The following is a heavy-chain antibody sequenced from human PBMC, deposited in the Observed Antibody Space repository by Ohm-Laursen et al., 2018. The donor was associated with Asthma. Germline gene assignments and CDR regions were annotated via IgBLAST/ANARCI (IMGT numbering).Heavy chain of an antibody. D-gene: IGHD5-18*01. J-gene: IGHJ4*02. CDR3: ARGRGFGYGIDY. V-gene: IGHV4-31*03. CDR1: DSSITSYTSY. CDR2: IYYSGST. Sequence: TLSLTCTVSDSSITSYTSYWSWIRQHPGKGLEWIGYIYYSGSTYYNPSLKSRVTISEDTSKNQFSLTLSSVTAADTAIYYCARGRGFGYGIDYWGQGTLVTISS.